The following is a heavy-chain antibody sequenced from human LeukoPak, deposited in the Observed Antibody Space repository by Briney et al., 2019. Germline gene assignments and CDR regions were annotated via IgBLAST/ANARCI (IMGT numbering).Heavy chain of an antibody. V-gene: IGHV3-30*02. CDR3: AKDSGRTDAFGTSSPYYMDV. CDR2: IRYDGSNK. D-gene: IGHD3-10*01. CDR1: GFTFSSYG. J-gene: IGHJ6*03. Sequence: GGSLRLSCAASGFTFSSYGMHWVRQAPGKGLEWVAFIRYDGSNKYYADSVKGRFTISRGNSKNTLYLHVNSLRPEDTAVYYCAKDSGRTDAFGTSSPYYMDVWGKGTTVTISS.